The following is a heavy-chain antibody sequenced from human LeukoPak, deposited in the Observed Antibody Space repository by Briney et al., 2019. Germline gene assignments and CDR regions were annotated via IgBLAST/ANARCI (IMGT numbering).Heavy chain of an antibody. Sequence: ASGKVSCKPSGYTFSSDGISWVRQAPGQGLEWMGCIRVYNGDTDYAQKYKGRVTMTTDTSTNTAYMELRSQGSDDTAVYYCARGGSRVTTINILDYWGQGALVTVSS. CDR2: IRVYNGDT. D-gene: IGHD5-24*01. CDR1: GYTFSSDG. V-gene: IGHV1-18*01. J-gene: IGHJ4*02. CDR3: ARGGSRVTTINILDY.